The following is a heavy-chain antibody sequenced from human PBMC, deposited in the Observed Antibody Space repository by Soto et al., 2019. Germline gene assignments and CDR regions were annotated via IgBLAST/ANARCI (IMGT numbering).Heavy chain of an antibody. Sequence: QVQLVQSGAEVKKPGSSVKVSCKASGGTFSSYAISWVRQAPGQGLEWMGGIIPIFGTANYAQKFQGRVTITADESTRTAYMELSSLRSEDTAVYYCARDYDSRKWLVRPGMDFLGQGATVTVSS. CDR1: GGTFSSYA. CDR2: IIPIFGTA. V-gene: IGHV1-69*01. CDR3: ARDYDSRKWLVRPGMDF. D-gene: IGHD6-19*01. J-gene: IGHJ6*02.